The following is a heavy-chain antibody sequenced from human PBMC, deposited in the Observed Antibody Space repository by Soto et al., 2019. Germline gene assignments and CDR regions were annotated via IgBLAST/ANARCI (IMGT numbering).Heavy chain of an antibody. CDR2: INAGNGKT. J-gene: IGHJ6*03. CDR1: GYTFTSYA. D-gene: IGHD2-8*01. Sequence: ASVKVSCKASGYTFTSYAMHWVRQTPGQRLEWMGWINAGNGKTKYSQKFQGRVTITRDTSASTAYMELSSLRSEDTAGYYCARVGRLCTNGVCYSGSYYYYMDVWGKGTTVTVSS. V-gene: IGHV1-3*01. CDR3: ARVGRLCTNGVCYSGSYYYYMDV.